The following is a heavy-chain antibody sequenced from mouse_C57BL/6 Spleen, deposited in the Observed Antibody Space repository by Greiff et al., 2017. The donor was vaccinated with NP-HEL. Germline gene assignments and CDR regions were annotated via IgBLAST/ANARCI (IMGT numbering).Heavy chain of an antibody. J-gene: IGHJ4*01. D-gene: IGHD1-1*01. V-gene: IGHV1-64*01. CDR3: ARSLYYGSRYSYAMDY. CDR2: IHPNSGST. CDR1: GYTFTSYW. Sequence: QVQLQQPGAELVKPGASVKLSCKASGYTFTSYWMHWVKQRPGQGLEWIGMIHPNSGSTNYNEKFKSKATLTVDKSSSTAYMQLSSLTSEDSAVYYCARSLYYGSRYSYAMDYWGQGTSVTVSS.